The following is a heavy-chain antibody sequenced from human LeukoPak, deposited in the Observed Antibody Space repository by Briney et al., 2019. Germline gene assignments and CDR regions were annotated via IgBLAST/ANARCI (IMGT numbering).Heavy chain of an antibody. J-gene: IGHJ4*02. Sequence: PGGSLRLSCAASGFTFSSYAMSWVRQAPGKGLELVSVISGSGGRTYYADSVKGRFTISRDNAKNSLYLQMNSLRAEDTAVYYCARERTTVNYWGQGTLVTVSS. D-gene: IGHD4-17*01. CDR3: ARERTTVNY. V-gene: IGHV3-23*01. CDR1: GFTFSSYA. CDR2: ISGSGGRT.